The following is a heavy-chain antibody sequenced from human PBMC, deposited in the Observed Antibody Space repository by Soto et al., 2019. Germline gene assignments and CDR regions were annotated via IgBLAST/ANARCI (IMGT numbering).Heavy chain of an antibody. CDR3: ARTSYYDGSGYYGMDV. D-gene: IGHD3-22*01. CDR2: IHHSGST. CDR1: AGSISSRNW. Sequence: QVQLQESGPGLVKPSGTLSLTCAVSAGSISSRNWWTWVRQSPGKGLEWIGEIHHSGSTNYNPSLNSRVTISVDNSKNQFPLKLTSVTAADTAVYYCARTSYYDGSGYYGMDVWGQGTTVTVSS. J-gene: IGHJ6*02. V-gene: IGHV4-4*02.